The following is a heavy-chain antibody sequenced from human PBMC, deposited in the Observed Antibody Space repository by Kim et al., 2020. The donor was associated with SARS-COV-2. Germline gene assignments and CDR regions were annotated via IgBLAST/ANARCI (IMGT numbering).Heavy chain of an antibody. CDR3: ASRYSSSWRFDY. J-gene: IGHJ4*02. Sequence: GGSLRLSCAASGFTFSSYSMNWVRQAPGKGLEWVSSISSSSSYIYYADSVKGRFTISRDNAKNSLYLQMNSLRAEDTAVYYCASRYSSSWRFDYWGQGTLVTVSS. CDR1: GFTFSSYS. V-gene: IGHV3-21*01. CDR2: ISSSSSYI. D-gene: IGHD6-13*01.